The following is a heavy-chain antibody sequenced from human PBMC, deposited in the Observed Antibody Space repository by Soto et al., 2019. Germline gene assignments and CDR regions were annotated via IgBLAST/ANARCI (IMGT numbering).Heavy chain of an antibody. D-gene: IGHD3-16*02. CDR1: GGSFSGYY. CDR3: ARGARQHYDYVWGSYRYYPDFDY. V-gene: IGHV4-34*01. Sequence: LSLTCAVYGGSFSGYYWSWIRQPPGKGLEWIGEINHSGSTNYNPSLKSRVTISVDASKNQFSLKLSSVTAADTAVYYCARGARQHYDYVWGSYRYYPDFDYWGQGTLVTVSS. J-gene: IGHJ4*02. CDR2: INHSGST.